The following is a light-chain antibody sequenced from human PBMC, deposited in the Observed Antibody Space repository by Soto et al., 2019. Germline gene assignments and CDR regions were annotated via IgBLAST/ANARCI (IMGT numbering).Light chain of an antibody. CDR1: SSDVGACNY. CDR3: SSCAGRKNLV. V-gene: IGLV2-8*01. J-gene: IGLJ2*01. CDR2: EVS. Sequence: QSALTQPPSASGSPGQSVTISCTGTSSDVGACNYVSWFQQHPGKAPKLLIYEVSKRPSGVPDRFSGSKSGSTASLTVSGLQAEDEDDYYCSSCAGRKNLVFGGGTKLTVL.